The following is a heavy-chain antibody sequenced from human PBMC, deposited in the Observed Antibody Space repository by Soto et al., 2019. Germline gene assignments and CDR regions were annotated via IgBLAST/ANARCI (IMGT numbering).Heavy chain of an antibody. D-gene: IGHD6-6*01. CDR1: GGTFSSYA. Sequence: ASVKVSCKASGGTFSSYAISWVRQAPGQGLEWMGGIIPIFGTANYAQKFQGRVTITADESTSTAYMELSSLRSEDTAVYYCARAAGIAARFGMDVWRQGTTVTVSS. J-gene: IGHJ6*02. CDR2: IIPIFGTA. V-gene: IGHV1-69*13. CDR3: ARAAGIAARFGMDV.